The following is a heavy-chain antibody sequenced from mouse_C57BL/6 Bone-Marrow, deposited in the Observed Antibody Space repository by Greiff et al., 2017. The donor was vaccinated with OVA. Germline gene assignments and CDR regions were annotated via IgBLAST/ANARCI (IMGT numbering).Heavy chain of an antibody. J-gene: IGHJ3*01. CDR3: ARKGHYYYGSSYWFAY. D-gene: IGHD1-1*01. Sequence: QVQLQQSGAELARPGASVKLSCKASGYTFTSYGISWVKQRTGQGLEWIGEIYPRSGNTYYNEKFTGKATLTADKSSSTAYMELRSLTSEDSAVYFCARKGHYYYGSSYWFAYWGQGTLVTVSA. CDR2: IYPRSGNT. V-gene: IGHV1-81*01. CDR1: GYTFTSYG.